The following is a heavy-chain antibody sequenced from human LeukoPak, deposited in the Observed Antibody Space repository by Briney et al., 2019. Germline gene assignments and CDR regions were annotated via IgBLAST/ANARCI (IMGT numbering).Heavy chain of an antibody. CDR1: GFTFSSYA. CDR2: ISYDGSNK. J-gene: IGHJ3*02. CDR3: ARSSWTGAFDI. Sequence: PGGSLRLSCAASGFTFSSYAMHWVRQAPGKGLEWVAVISYDGSNKYYADSVKGRFTISRDNSKNTLYLQMNSLRAEDTAVYYCARSSWTGAFDIWGQGTMVTASS. D-gene: IGHD1-1*01. V-gene: IGHV3-30-3*01.